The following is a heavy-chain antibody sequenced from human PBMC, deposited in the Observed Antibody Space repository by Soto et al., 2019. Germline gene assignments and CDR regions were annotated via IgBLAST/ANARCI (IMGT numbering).Heavy chain of an antibody. CDR3: TVEGVIVLDAFDI. CDR1: GYTFPNYD. CDR2: MNPKTNNT. J-gene: IGHJ3*02. V-gene: IGHV1-8*01. D-gene: IGHD3-16*02. Sequence: QVQLVQSGAEVKKPGASVKVSCKASGYTFPNYDINWVRRATGQGLEWMGWMNPKTNNTAYAQKFQGRVTMTCDTSTRTAYMELSSLRSEDTAMYYCTVEGVIVLDAFDIWGQGTRVAVSS.